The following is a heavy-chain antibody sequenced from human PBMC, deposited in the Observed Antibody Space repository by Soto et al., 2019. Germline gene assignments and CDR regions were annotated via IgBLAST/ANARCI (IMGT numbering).Heavy chain of an antibody. CDR3: AKDRGGFTNGWEFFDS. CDR2: ISADGSDA. CDR1: GFDFKTYA. V-gene: IGHV3-30*04. J-gene: IGHJ4*02. D-gene: IGHD3-10*01. Sequence: QEQLLASGGAVVQPGKSLRLSCVASGFDFKTYAMNWVRQVPGRGLEWLAVISADGSDAYYTASVKGRFTIARDNSKNTLYLQMSSLTSDATAHYYCAKDRGGFTNGWEFFDSWGQGTLVTVSS.